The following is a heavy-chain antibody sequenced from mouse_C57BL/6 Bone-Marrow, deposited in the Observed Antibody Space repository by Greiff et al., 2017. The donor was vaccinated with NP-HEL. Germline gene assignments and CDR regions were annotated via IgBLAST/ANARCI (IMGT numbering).Heavy chain of an antibody. Sequence: SGTVLARPGASVKMSCKTSGYTFTSYWMHWVKQRPGQGLEWIGAIYPGNSDTSYNQKFKGKANLTAVTSDSTAYMELSSLTNEASAVYYCTTLSRYAVDYWGQGTSVTVSS. D-gene: IGHD1-1*02. CDR3: TTLSRYAVDY. CDR1: GYTFTSYW. CDR2: IYPGNSDT. V-gene: IGHV1-5*01. J-gene: IGHJ4*01.